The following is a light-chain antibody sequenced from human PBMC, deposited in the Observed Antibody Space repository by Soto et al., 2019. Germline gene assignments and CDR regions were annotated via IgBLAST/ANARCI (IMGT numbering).Light chain of an antibody. CDR3: QQYDDWPRT. CDR2: GAS. CDR1: QDINNK. V-gene: IGKV3-15*01. J-gene: IGKJ2*01. Sequence: IVLTQSPATLSVSPGDRVSLSCRASQDINNKLAWYQVKPGQPPRLLIYGASNRASGIPARFCGLGSGTQFRLTISSLQSEDFAVYYCQQYDDWPRTFGQGTKLEMK.